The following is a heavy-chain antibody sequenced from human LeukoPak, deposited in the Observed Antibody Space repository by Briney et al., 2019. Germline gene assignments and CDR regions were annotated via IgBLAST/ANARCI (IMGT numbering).Heavy chain of an antibody. Sequence: GGSLRLSCAASGFTFSSYAMHWVRQAPGKGLEWVAVISYDGSNKYYAGSVKGRFTISRDNSQNTLFLQMNGLSAEDTAIYYCARLFHVLGSGSYLPSHFDYWGQGTLVTVSS. CDR2: ISYDGSNK. CDR1: GFTFSSYA. J-gene: IGHJ4*02. D-gene: IGHD3-10*01. V-gene: IGHV3-30-3*01. CDR3: ARLFHVLGSGSYLPSHFDY.